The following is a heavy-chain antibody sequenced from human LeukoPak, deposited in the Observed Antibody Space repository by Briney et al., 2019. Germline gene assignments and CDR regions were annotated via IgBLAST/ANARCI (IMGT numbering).Heavy chain of an antibody. CDR1: GYTFTSYY. J-gene: IGHJ4*02. V-gene: IGHV1-46*01. CDR2: INPSGGST. D-gene: IGHD2-21*02. CDR3: ARDRVVVTANSFDY. Sequence: GASVKVSCKASGYTFTSYYMHWVRQAPGQGLEWMGIINPSGGSTSYAQKFQGRVTMTTDTSTSTAYMELRSLRSDDTAVYYCARDRVVVTANSFDYWGQGTLVTVSS.